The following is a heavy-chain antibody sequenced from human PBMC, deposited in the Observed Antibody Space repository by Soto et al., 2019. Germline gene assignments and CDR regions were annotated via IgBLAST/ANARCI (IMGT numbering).Heavy chain of an antibody. CDR1: GDTFSSYA. Sequence: QVQLVQSGAEVKKPGSSVKVSCKASGDTFSSYAISWVRQAPGQGLEWMGGIIPIFGTANYAQKFQGRVTITPDESTGTAYMELSRLRSDATAVYYCARDGSGYRSSASPMDVWGQATTVTVSS. V-gene: IGHV1-69*01. CDR3: ARDGSGYRSSASPMDV. J-gene: IGHJ6*02. CDR2: IIPIFGTA. D-gene: IGHD3-22*01.